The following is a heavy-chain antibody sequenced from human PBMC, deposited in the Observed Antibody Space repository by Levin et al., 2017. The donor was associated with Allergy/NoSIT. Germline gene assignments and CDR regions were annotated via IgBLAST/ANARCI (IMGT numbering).Heavy chain of an antibody. Sequence: GGSLRLSCAASGFIFRSFAMNWVRQAPGKGLEWVSTITGSGGSTYYADSVKGRFTISRDNSKNTLFLQMNSLRAEDTAIYNCAKPNCGGDCYTDSYYYYMDVWGKGTAVTVSS. CDR2: ITGSGGST. CDR1: GFIFRSFA. V-gene: IGHV3-23*01. J-gene: IGHJ6*03. CDR3: AKPNCGGDCYTDSYYYYMDV. D-gene: IGHD2-21*01.